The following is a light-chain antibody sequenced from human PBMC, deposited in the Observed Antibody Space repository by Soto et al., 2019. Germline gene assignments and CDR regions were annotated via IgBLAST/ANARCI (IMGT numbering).Light chain of an antibody. J-gene: IGLJ3*02. Sequence: QSALTQPPSASVSPGQSVTISCTGTSSDVGAYNYVSWYQQYPGKAPKLMIYEVNKRPSGVPDRFSGSKSGKTASLTVSGLQPEDEADYHCTSYAGRNLWVFGGGTKLTVL. CDR1: SSDVGAYNY. CDR2: EVN. V-gene: IGLV2-8*01. CDR3: TSYAGRNLWV.